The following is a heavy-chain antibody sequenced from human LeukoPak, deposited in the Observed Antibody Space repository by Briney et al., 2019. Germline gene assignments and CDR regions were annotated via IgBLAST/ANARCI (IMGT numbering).Heavy chain of an antibody. V-gene: IGHV5-51*01. CDR2: IYPGDSDT. J-gene: IGHJ5*02. Sequence: GESLKISCKGSGYSFTSYWIGWVRQMPGKGLEWMGIIYPGDSDTRYSLSFQGQVTISADKSISTAYLQWSSLKASDTAMYYCARGNTIFGVAPNWFDPWGQGTLVTVSS. CDR1: GYSFTSYW. CDR3: ARGNTIFGVAPNWFDP. D-gene: IGHD3-3*01.